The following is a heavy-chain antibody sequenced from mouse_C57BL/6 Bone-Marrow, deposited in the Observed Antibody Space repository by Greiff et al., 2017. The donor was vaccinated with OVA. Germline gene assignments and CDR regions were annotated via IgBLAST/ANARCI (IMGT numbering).Heavy chain of an antibody. V-gene: IGHV1-63*01. D-gene: IGHD1-1*01. CDR3: ARESPDYYGSRGWYFDV. CDR1: GYTFTNYW. J-gene: IGHJ1*03. CDR2: IYPGGGYT. Sequence: QVQLQQSGAELVRPGTSVKMSCKASGYTFTNYWIGWAKQRPGHGLEWIGDIYPGGGYTNYNEKFKGKATLTADKSSSTAYMQFSSLTSEDSAIYYCARESPDYYGSRGWYFDVWGTGTTVTVSS.